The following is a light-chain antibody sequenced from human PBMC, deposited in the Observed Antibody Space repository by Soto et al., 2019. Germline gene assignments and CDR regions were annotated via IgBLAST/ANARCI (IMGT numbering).Light chain of an antibody. Sequence: QSALTQPPSASGSPGQSVTLSCTGTSSDVGGYNYVSWYQQHPGKAPKLMIYEVSKRPSGVPDRFSGSKSGNTASLAVSGLQAEDEADYYCRSYVGSNNVVFGGGTKLTVL. CDR3: RSYVGSNNVV. CDR2: EVS. J-gene: IGLJ2*01. V-gene: IGLV2-8*01. CDR1: SSDVGGYNY.